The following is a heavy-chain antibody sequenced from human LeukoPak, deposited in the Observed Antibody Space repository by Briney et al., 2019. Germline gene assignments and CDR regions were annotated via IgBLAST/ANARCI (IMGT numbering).Heavy chain of an antibody. Sequence: GGSLRLSCAASGFTFNTYAMTWVRQAPGKGLEWVSSISASGGSTYYADSVKGRFTISRDNSKNTLYLQMNSLRAEDTAVYYCAKIGRRYDFWTGYYEEEVDYMDVWGKGTTVTVSS. CDR3: AKIGRRYDFWTGYYEEEVDYMDV. CDR2: ISASGGST. V-gene: IGHV3-23*01. J-gene: IGHJ6*03. CDR1: GFTFNTYA. D-gene: IGHD3-3*01.